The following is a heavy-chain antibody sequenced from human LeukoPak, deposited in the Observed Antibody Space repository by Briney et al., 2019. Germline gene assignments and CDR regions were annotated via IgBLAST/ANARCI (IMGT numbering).Heavy chain of an antibody. Sequence: PSETLSLTCTVSGGSISSGGYYWSWIRQHPGKGLEWIGYIYYSGSTNYNPSLKSRVTISVDTSKNQFSLKLSSVTAADTAVYYCARAGVGANNWFGPWGQGTLVTVSS. CDR3: ARAGVGANNWFGP. D-gene: IGHD1-26*01. CDR1: GGSISSGGYY. CDR2: IYYSGST. V-gene: IGHV4-61*08. J-gene: IGHJ5*02.